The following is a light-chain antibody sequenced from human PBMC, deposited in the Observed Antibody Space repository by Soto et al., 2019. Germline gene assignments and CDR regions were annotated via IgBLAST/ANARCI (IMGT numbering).Light chain of an antibody. CDR2: DAS. CDR1: QSVSSS. Sequence: EIVLTQSPATLSLSPGETATLSCRASQSVSSSLAWYQQKPGQTPRLLIYDASNRATGIPARFSGSGSGTDFTLPVSSLEPEDFAVYYCQQRSSWPLTFGGGTKEEIK. J-gene: IGKJ4*01. V-gene: IGKV3-11*01. CDR3: QQRSSWPLT.